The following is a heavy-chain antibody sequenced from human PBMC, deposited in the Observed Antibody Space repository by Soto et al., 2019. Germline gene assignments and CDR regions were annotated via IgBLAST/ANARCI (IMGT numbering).Heavy chain of an antibody. Sequence: SETLSLTCTLSGGSISSYYWSWIRQPPGKGLEWIGYIYYSGSTNYNPSLKSRVTISVDTSKNQFSLKLSSVTAADTAVYYCARESRSVLSCSGGSCYAPGYYYGMDVWGQGTTVTVSS. CDR3: ARESRSVLSCSGGSCYAPGYYYGMDV. CDR2: IYYSGST. D-gene: IGHD2-15*01. J-gene: IGHJ6*02. V-gene: IGHV4-59*01. CDR1: GGSISSYY.